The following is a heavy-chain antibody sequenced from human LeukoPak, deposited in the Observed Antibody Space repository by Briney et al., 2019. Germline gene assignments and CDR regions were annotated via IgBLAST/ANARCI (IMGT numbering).Heavy chain of an antibody. D-gene: IGHD6-19*01. J-gene: IGHJ4*02. CDR1: GGSISSGGYS. Sequence: PSETLSLTCAVSGGSISSGGYSWSWIRQSPGKGLEWIGYIYYSGSTNYNPSLKSRVTISLDTSKNQFSLKLSSVTAADTAVYYCARDYRGWYYFDYWGQGTLVTVSS. CDR2: IYYSGST. V-gene: IGHV4-61*08. CDR3: ARDYRGWYYFDY.